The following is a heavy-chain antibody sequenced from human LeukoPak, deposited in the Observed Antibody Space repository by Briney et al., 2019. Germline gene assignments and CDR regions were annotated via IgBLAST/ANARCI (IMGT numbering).Heavy chain of an antibody. CDR1: GFTFSSYS. Sequence: GGSLRLSCAASGFTFSSYSMNWVRQAPGKGLEWVSSISSSSSYIYYADSVKGRFTISRDNAKNSLYLQMNSLRAEDTALYYRARVGRTMTAAGFGAFDIWGQGTMVTVSS. CDR2: ISSSSSYI. CDR3: ARVGRTMTAAGFGAFDI. J-gene: IGHJ3*02. V-gene: IGHV3-21*04. D-gene: IGHD6-13*01.